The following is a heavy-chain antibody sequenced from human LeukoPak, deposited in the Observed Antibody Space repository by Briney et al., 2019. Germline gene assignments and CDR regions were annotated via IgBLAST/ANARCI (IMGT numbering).Heavy chain of an antibody. CDR1: GFTFDDYA. CDR3: AKGPYSGFS. CDR2: ISWNSGSI. D-gene: IGHD1-26*01. V-gene: IGHV3-9*01. Sequence: GGSLRLSCAASGFTFDDYAMHWARQAPGKGLEWVSGISWNSGSIGYTDSVKGRFTISRDNSKNTLYLQMNSLRAEDTAVYYCAKGPYSGFSWGQGTLVTVSS. J-gene: IGHJ5*02.